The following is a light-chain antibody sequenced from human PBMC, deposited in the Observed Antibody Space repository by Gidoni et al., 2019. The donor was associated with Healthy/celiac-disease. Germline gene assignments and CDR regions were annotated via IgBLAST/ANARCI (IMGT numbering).Light chain of an antibody. V-gene: IGKV3-15*01. Sequence: EIVMTQSPATLSVSPGERATLSCRASQRVSSNLAWYQQKPGQAPRLLIYGASTRATGIPARFSGSGSGTEFTLTISSLQSEDFAVYYCQFRDTFGQGTKLEIK. J-gene: IGKJ2*01. CDR2: GAS. CDR1: QRVSSN. CDR3: QFRDT.